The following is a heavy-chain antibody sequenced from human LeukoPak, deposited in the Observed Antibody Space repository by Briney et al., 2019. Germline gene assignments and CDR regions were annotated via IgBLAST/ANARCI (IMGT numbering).Heavy chain of an antibody. CDR3: ARDRQQSVYGVDV. Sequence: PSETLSLTCTVSGGSLSRSYWSWIRQPPGKGLEWIGYIYSSGSTNYNPSLRSRVTISLDTSKNQFSLKLSSVTAADTAVYYCARDRQQSVYGVDVWGQGTTVTVSS. V-gene: IGHV4-59*01. CDR2: IYSSGST. D-gene: IGHD2-2*01. J-gene: IGHJ6*02. CDR1: GGSLSRSY.